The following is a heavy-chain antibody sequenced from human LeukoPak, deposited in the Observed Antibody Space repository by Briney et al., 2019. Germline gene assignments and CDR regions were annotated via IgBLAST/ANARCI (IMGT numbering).Heavy chain of an antibody. CDR3: ASRRVIAAAGGLDY. D-gene: IGHD6-13*01. Sequence: SGTLSLTCAVSGGSISSSNWWSWVRQPPGKGREWRGEFYHRGSTNYNPSLKSGVTTSVETSKNLFSMKLCFATAADTALYYCASRRVIAAAGGLDYWGQGTLVTVSS. CDR1: GGSISSSNW. V-gene: IGHV4-4*02. J-gene: IGHJ4*02. CDR2: FYHRGST.